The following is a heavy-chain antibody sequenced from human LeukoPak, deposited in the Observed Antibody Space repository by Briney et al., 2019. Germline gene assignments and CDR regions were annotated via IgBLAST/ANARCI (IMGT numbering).Heavy chain of an antibody. Sequence: PGGSLRLSCAASGFTFSSYAMIWVRQAPGKGLEWVSAISGSGGSTYYADSVKGRFTISRDNSKNTLDLQMNSLSGDGTAVYYCAKVYYYGSGSYYTDAFDIWGQGTMVTVSS. CDR2: ISGSGGST. V-gene: IGHV3-23*01. CDR3: AKVYYYGSGSYYTDAFDI. D-gene: IGHD3-10*01. CDR1: GFTFSSYA. J-gene: IGHJ3*02.